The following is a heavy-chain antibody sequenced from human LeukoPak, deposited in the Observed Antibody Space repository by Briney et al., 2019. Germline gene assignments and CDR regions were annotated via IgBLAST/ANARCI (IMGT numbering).Heavy chain of an antibody. V-gene: IGHV3-23*01. CDR3: AKGTGYDFWSGYPYYYYYMDV. Sequence: GGSLRLSCAASGSTFSSYAMSWVRQAPGKGLEWVSAISGSGGSTYYADSVKGRFTISRDNSKNTLYLQMNSLRAEDMAVYYCAKGTGYDFWSGYPYYYYYMDVWGKGTTVTVSS. J-gene: IGHJ6*03. D-gene: IGHD3-3*01. CDR2: ISGSGGST. CDR1: GSTFSSYA.